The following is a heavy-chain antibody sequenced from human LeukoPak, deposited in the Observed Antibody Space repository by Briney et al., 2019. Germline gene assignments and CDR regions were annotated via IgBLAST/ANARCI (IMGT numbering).Heavy chain of an antibody. CDR1: GFTFSSYA. D-gene: IGHD5-18*01. CDR2: ISYDGSNK. Sequence: PGRSLRLSCAASGFTFSSYAMHWVRQAPGKGLEWVAVISYDGSNKYYADSVKGRFTISRDNSKNTLYLQTNSLRAEDTAVYYCARGKTDTAMVVDYWGQGTLVTVSS. V-gene: IGHV3-30-3*01. CDR3: ARGKTDTAMVVDY. J-gene: IGHJ4*02.